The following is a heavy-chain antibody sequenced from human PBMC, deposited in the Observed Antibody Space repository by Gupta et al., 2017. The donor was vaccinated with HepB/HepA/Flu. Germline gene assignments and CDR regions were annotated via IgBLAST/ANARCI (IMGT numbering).Heavy chain of an antibody. CDR3: ARDLAQQLVLYYFDY. CDR1: GFTFSSYG. Sequence: QVQLVESGGGVVQPGRSLRLSCAASGFTFSSYGMHWVRQAPGKGLEWVAVIWYDGSNKYYADSVKGRFTISRDNSKNTLYLQMNSLRAEDTAVYYCARDLAQQLVLYYFDYWGQGTLVTVSS. D-gene: IGHD6-13*01. V-gene: IGHV3-33*01. CDR2: IWYDGSNK. J-gene: IGHJ4*02.